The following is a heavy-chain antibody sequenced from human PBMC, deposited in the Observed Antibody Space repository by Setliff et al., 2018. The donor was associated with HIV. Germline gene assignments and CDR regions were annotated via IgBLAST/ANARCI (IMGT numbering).Heavy chain of an antibody. D-gene: IGHD2-2*01. Sequence: SETLSLTCTVSGASISSYYWSWIRQYPQKGLEWIGYIYYSGGTYYNPSLKSRVTMSVDTSKNQFSLKLSSVTAADTAVYYCARGDAMTSPGAFDIWGQGTMVTV. CDR2: IYYSGGT. J-gene: IGHJ3*02. V-gene: IGHV4-59*06. CDR1: GASISSYY. CDR3: ARGDAMTSPGAFDI.